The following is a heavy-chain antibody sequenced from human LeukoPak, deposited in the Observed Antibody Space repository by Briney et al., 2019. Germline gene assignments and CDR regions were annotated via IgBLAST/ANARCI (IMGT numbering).Heavy chain of an antibody. CDR2: INPKSGGT. D-gene: IGHD7-27*01. CDR1: GYTFTDYY. CDR3: VRAGELDY. V-gene: IGHV1-2*02. Sequence: VASVKVSCKASGYTFTDYYMNWVRQAPGQGLEWMGWINPKSGGTKYAQKFQGRVTMTRDTSITTAYMELTILSSDDTAVFYCVRAGELDYWGQGTLVTVSS. J-gene: IGHJ4*02.